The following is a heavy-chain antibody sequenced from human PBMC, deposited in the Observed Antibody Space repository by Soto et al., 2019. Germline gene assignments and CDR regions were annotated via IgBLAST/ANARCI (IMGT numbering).Heavy chain of an antibody. V-gene: IGHV4-61*08. Sequence: PSETLSLTCAVSGGSISSGGYSWSWIRQPPGKGLEWIGYIYYSGSTNYNPSLKSRVTISVDTSKNQFSLKLSSVTAADTAVYYCARYQHDYGDLFDYWGQGTLVTVSS. CDR1: GGSISSGGYS. D-gene: IGHD4-17*01. J-gene: IGHJ4*02. CDR2: IYYSGST. CDR3: ARYQHDYGDLFDY.